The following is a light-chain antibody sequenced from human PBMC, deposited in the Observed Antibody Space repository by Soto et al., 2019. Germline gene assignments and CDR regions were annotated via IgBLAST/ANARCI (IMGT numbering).Light chain of an antibody. CDR2: EVS. CDR3: SSYTITSPYV. CDR1: SSDVGGYNY. Sequence: QSALTQPASVSGSPGQSITISCTGTSSDVGGYNYVSWYQQHPGKAPKLMIYEVSNRPSGVSNRFSGSKSGDTASLTISGLRAEDEAHYYCSSYTITSPYVFGTGTKLTVL. J-gene: IGLJ1*01. V-gene: IGLV2-14*01.